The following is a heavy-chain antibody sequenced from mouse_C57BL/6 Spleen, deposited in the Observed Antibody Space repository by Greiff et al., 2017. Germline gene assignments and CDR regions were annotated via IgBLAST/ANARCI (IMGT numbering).Heavy chain of an antibody. J-gene: IGHJ4*01. CDR3: ASYSNYDAMDY. V-gene: IGHV2-2*01. CDR2: IWSGGST. D-gene: IGHD2-5*01. CDR1: GFSLTSYG. Sequence: VKLVESGPGLVQPSQSLSITCTVSGFSLTSYGVHWVRQSPGTGLEWLGVIWSGGSTDYNAAFISRLSISKDNSKSQVFFKMNSLQADDTAIYYCASYSNYDAMDYWGQGTSVTVSS.